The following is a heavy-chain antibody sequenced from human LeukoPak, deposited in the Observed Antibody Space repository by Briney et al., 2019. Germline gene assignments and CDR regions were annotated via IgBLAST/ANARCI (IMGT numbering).Heavy chain of an antibody. CDR2: IHYSGST. D-gene: IGHD3-22*01. Sequence: SETLSLTCTVSGGSISSGGYYWSWIRQHPGKGLEWIGYIHYSGSTYYNPSLKSRVTISVDTSKNQFSLKLSSVTAADTAVYYCATMKNYYDSSGPDAFDIWGQGTMVTVSS. V-gene: IGHV4-31*03. CDR3: ATMKNYYDSSGPDAFDI. J-gene: IGHJ3*02. CDR1: GGSISSGGYY.